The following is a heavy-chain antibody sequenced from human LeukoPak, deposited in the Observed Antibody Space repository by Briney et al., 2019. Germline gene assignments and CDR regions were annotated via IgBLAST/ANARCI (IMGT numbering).Heavy chain of an antibody. CDR3: ARGRSGTYYNGDDY. CDR1: GFTFSSYA. D-gene: IGHD3-10*01. Sequence: GGSLRLSCAASGFTFSSYAMHWVRQAPGKGLEWVAVISYDGSNKYYADSVKGRFTISRDNSKNTLYLQMNSLRAEDTAVYYCARGRSGTYYNGDDYWGQGTMVTVSS. J-gene: IGHJ4*02. V-gene: IGHV3-30-3*01. CDR2: ISYDGSNK.